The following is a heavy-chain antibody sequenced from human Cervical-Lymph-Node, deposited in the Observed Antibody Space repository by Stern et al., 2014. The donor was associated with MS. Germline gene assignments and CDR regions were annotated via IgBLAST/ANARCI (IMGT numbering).Heavy chain of an antibody. J-gene: IGHJ5*02. CDR1: GYTFTSYD. D-gene: IGHD3-10*01. V-gene: IGHV1-8*01. Sequence: VQLVQSGAEVKKPGASVKVSCKASGYTFTSYDINWVRQATGKGLEWMGWMTPNSGNTGYAQKFQGRVTMTRNTSISTAYMELSSLRSEDTAVYYCARDCKLRRFGSRGWFDPWGQGTLVTVSS. CDR2: MTPNSGNT. CDR3: ARDCKLRRFGSRGWFDP.